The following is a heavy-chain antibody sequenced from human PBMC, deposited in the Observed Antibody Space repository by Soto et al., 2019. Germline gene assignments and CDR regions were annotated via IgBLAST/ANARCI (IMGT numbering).Heavy chain of an antibody. J-gene: IGHJ4*02. CDR1: GFSLSNARMG. D-gene: IGHD1-1*01. Sequence: QVTLKESGPVLVKPTETLTLTCTVSGFSLSNARMGVSWIRQPPGNALEWLAHIFSNDDKSYRTTLNSRLTNSEDSSKSQVVLTMTNMDPVDTATNYCARINMRPLKRGPKGPTRYYWGQGTLVTVSS. V-gene: IGHV2-26*01. CDR2: IFSNDDK. CDR3: ARINMRPLKRGPKGPTRYY.